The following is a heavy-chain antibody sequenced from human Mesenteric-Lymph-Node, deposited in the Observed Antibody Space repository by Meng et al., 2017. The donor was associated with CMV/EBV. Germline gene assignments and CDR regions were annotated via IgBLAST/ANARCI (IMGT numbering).Heavy chain of an antibody. D-gene: IGHD6-19*01. CDR2: VNGQNDYT. CDR3: AREPSGAGSSDIFDY. J-gene: IGHJ4*02. CDR1: GYTFTKHG. Sequence: ASAKVSCKTSGYTFTKHGISWVRQAPGQGLEWMGWVNGQNDYTNYAQKFQGRVTMTTDTSTSTAYMELRSLRSDDTAVYFCAREPSGAGSSDIFDYWGQGTLVTVSS. V-gene: IGHV1-18*01.